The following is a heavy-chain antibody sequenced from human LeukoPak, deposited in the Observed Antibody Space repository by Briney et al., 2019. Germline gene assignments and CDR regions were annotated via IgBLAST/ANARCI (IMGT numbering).Heavy chain of an antibody. D-gene: IGHD3-10*01. Sequence: SGGSLRLSCAASGFRFRDYHVNWVRQAPGKGLEWVSFITNTTRNTFYADSVKGRFTISRDNAKNSLYLQMTSLRAEDTAIYYCVSEGWRAYYVSGTATYFDYWGQGTLVTVSS. CDR1: GFRFRDYH. CDR2: ITNTTRNT. CDR3: VSEGWRAYYVSGTATYFDY. V-gene: IGHV3-11*06. J-gene: IGHJ4*02.